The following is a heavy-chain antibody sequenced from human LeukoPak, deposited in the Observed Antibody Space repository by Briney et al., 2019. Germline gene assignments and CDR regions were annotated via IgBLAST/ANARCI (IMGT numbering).Heavy chain of an antibody. D-gene: IGHD7-27*01. CDR1: GSSISTHS. CDR2: DSNNGNI. V-gene: IGHV4-59*11. Sequence: SETLSLTCTVPGSSISTHSWGWVRQPPGKGLEWIGYDSNNGNINFNPALKSRVTISVDTSKRQFSLKLRSVTAADTATYFCARDNWGSLDYWGQGILVTVSS. J-gene: IGHJ4*02. CDR3: ARDNWGSLDY.